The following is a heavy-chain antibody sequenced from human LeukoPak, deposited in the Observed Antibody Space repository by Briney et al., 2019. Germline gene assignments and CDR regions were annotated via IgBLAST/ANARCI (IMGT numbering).Heavy chain of an antibody. D-gene: IGHD4-17*01. J-gene: IGHJ4*02. CDR1: GGTFSNYA. Sequence: SVKVSCRASGGTFSNYAFSWVRQGPGQGLEWMGGIIPIFGMPNYAQNFQGRVTITTDESTSTAYMELSSLRSEDTAVYYCATRMTTVMGFDYWGQGTLVTVSS. CDR2: IIPIFGMP. CDR3: ATRMTTVMGFDY. V-gene: IGHV1-69*05.